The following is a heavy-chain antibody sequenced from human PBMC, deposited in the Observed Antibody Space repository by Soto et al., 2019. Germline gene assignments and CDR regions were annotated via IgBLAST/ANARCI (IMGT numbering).Heavy chain of an antibody. CDR3: ARRARPDFYYMDV. CDR1: GGSFSGYA. D-gene: IGHD6-6*01. V-gene: IGHV3-64*01. J-gene: IGHJ6*03. CDR2: ISSNGVGT. Sequence: PSETLSLTCAVYGGSFSGYAMDWVRQAPGKGLEYVSGISSNGVGTYYANPVQGRFTISRDNSKNTVYLQMGSLRPEDMAVYYCARRARPDFYYMDVWGKGTTVTVSS.